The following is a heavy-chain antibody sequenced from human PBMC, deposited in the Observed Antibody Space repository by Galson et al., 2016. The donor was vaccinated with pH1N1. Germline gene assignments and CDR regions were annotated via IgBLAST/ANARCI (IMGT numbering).Heavy chain of an antibody. J-gene: IGHJ4*02. D-gene: IGHD5-18*01. CDR2: INPATGVT. V-gene: IGHV1-2*04. Sequence: SVKVSCKASGYGFSNFYIHWVRQAPGQAFEWMGWINPATGVTKYAQKFQDWVTMTKDTSITTAFMEVNRLKSDDTAVYYCARDLRDISGYSYGAFDLWGQGTLVAVSP. CDR3: ARDLRDISGYSYGAFDL. CDR1: GYGFSNFY.